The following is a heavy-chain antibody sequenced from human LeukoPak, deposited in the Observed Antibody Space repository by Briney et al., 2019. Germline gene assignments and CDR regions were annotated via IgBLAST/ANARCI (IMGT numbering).Heavy chain of an antibody. D-gene: IGHD6-19*01. CDR2: IWHDGSNK. J-gene: IGHJ6*02. CDR1: GFTFSSYA. Sequence: GGSLRLSYAASGFTFSSYAMHWVRQASGKGLEWVAVIWHDGSNKYYAASVKGRFTVSRDNSKNTLYLQINSLRAEDTAVYYCARERVTGTSYYYYYGMDVWGQGTTVTVSS. CDR3: ARERVTGTSYYYYYGMDV. V-gene: IGHV3-33*01.